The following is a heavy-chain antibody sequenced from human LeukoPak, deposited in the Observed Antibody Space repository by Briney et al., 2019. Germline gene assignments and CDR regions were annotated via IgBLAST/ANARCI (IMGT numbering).Heavy chain of an antibody. V-gene: IGHV4-34*01. CDR1: GGSFSGYY. CDR3: ARVSSSWYQDWYFDL. J-gene: IGHJ2*01. Sequence: ASETLSLTCAVYGGSFSGYYWSWIRQPPGKGLEWIGEINHSGSTNHNPSLKSRVTISVDTSKNQFSLKLSSVTAADTAVYYCARVSSSWYQDWYFDLWGRGTLVTVSS. D-gene: IGHD6-13*01. CDR2: INHSGST.